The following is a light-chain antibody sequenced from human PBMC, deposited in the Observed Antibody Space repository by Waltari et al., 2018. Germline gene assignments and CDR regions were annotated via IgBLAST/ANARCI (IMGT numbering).Light chain of an antibody. CDR3: VPYMGSGISV. CDR1: SSNVGGYNY. J-gene: IGLJ3*02. Sequence: QSALTQPRSVSGSPGQSVTISCTGPSSNVGGYNYVSWYQQHPGKAPKLMIYDNTQRPSGVPDRFSGSILGSKAALTITGAQADDESDYYCVPYMGSGISVFGGGTKLTVL. CDR2: DNT. V-gene: IGLV2-11*01.